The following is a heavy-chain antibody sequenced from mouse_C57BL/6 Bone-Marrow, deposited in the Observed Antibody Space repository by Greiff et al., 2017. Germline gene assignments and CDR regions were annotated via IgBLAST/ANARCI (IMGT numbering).Heavy chain of an antibody. V-gene: IGHV1-81*01. J-gene: IGHJ1*03. CDR2: IYPRSGNT. Sequence: QVQLQQSGAELARPGASVKLSCKASGYTFTSYGISWVKQRTGQGLEWIGEIYPRSGNTYYNEKFKGKATLTADKPSSTAYMQLSSLTSEDSAVYYCARRPLLHWYFDVWGTGTTVTVSS. D-gene: IGHD2-1*01. CDR1: GYTFTSYG. CDR3: ARRPLLHWYFDV.